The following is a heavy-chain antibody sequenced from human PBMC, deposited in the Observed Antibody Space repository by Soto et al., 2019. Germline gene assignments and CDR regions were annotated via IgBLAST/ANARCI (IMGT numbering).Heavy chain of an antibody. J-gene: IGHJ4*02. CDR1: GFTFSSYA. V-gene: IGHV3-30-3*01. CDR2: ISYDGSNK. Sequence: QVQLVESGGGVVQPGRSLRLSCAASGFTFSSYAMHWVRQAPGKGLEWVAVISYDGSNKYYADSVKGRFTISRDNSKNTLYLQMNSLRAEDTAVYYCAREQAVDTAMVTGFDYWGQGTLVTVSS. CDR3: AREQAVDTAMVTGFDY. D-gene: IGHD5-18*01.